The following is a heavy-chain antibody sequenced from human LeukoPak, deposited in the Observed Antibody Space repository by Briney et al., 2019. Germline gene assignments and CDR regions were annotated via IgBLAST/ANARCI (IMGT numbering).Heavy chain of an antibody. J-gene: IGHJ4*02. Sequence: ASVKVSCKASGYTFTSYYVHWVRQAPGQSLEWMGWINPSNGITKYTHKYQGRVTMTRDTSISTAYMELSSLRSDDTAVYYCARNDLGAETHSIDYWGQGTLVTVPS. V-gene: IGHV1-2*02. CDR2: INPSNGIT. D-gene: IGHD1-26*01. CDR3: ARNDLGAETHSIDY. CDR1: GYTFTSYY.